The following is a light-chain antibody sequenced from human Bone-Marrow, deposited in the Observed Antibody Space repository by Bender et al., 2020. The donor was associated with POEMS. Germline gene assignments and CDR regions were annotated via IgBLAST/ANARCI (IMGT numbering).Light chain of an antibody. V-gene: IGLV1-40*01. CDR3: QSYNSSLSGYV. J-gene: IGLJ1*01. Sequence: QSVLTQPPSVSGAPGQRVTISCTGSSSNVGAGYDVHWYQQLPGTAPKLLIYGNGNRPSGVPDRFSASKSGTSASLAITGLQAEDEADYHCQSYNSSLSGYVFGTGTKVTVL. CDR1: SSNVGAGYD. CDR2: GNG.